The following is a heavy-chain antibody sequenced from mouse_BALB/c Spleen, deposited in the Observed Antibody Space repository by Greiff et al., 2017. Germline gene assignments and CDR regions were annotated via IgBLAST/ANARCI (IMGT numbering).Heavy chain of an antibody. J-gene: IGHJ4*01. CDR1: GFTFSSYA. CDR2: ISSGGSYT. CDR3: ARDDYRYDGVYAMDY. Sequence: EVHLVESGGGLVKPGGSLKLSCAASGFTFSSYAMSWVRQSPEKRLAWVAEISSGGSYTYYPDTVTGRFTISRDNAKNTLYLEMSSLRSEDTAMYYCARDDYRYDGVYAMDYWGQGTSVTVSS. V-gene: IGHV5-9-4*01. D-gene: IGHD2-14*01.